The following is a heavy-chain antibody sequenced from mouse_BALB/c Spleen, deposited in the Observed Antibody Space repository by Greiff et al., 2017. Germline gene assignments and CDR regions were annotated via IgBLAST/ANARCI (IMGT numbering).Heavy chain of an antibody. CDR3: TRGLLRRYAMDY. V-gene: IGHV1S22*01. Sequence: LQHPGSELVRPGASVKLSCKASGYTFTSYWMHWVKQRPGQGLEWIGNIYPGSGSTNYDEKFKSKATLTVDTSSSTAYMQLSSLTSEDSAVYYCTRGLLRRYAMDYWGQGTSVTVSS. D-gene: IGHD1-1*01. J-gene: IGHJ4*01. CDR1: GYTFTSYW. CDR2: IYPGSGST.